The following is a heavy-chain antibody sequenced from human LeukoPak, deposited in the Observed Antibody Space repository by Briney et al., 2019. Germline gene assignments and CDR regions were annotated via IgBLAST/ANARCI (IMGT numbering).Heavy chain of an antibody. V-gene: IGHV5-51*01. CDR1: GYSFTSYW. CDR3: ARRYYYDSSGRYYFDY. CDR2: IYPGDSDT. D-gene: IGHD3-22*01. Sequence: PGESLKISCKGSGYSFTSYWIGWVRQMPGKGLEWMGIIYPGDSDTRYSPSFQGQVTISADKSISTAYLQWSSLKALDTAMYYCARRYYYDSSGRYYFDYWGQGTLVTVSS. J-gene: IGHJ4*02.